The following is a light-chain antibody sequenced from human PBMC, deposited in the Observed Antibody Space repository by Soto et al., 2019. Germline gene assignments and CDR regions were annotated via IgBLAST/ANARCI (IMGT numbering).Light chain of an antibody. J-gene: IGKJ2*01. CDR1: QSISNS. CDR2: AAS. CDR3: QQSSTTPYT. Sequence: DIQMTQSPSSLSASVGDRVTITCRASQSISNSLNWYQQKPGNAPKVLIYAASNLESGVPSKFSGSGSGTDFTLTIDSLQPEDFAIYFCQQSSTTPYTFGQGTKLEIK. V-gene: IGKV1-39*01.